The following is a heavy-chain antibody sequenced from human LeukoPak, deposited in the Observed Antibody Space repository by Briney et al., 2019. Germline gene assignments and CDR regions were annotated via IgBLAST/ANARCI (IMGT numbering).Heavy chain of an antibody. CDR1: GGSISSSSYY. CDR2: IYYSGST. V-gene: IGHV4-39*07. D-gene: IGHD3-9*01. Sequence: SETLSLTCTVSGGSISSSSYYWGWIRQPPGKGLEWIGSIYYSGSTYYNPSLKSRVTISVDTSKNQFSLKLSSVTATDTAVYYCARVHDILTGYGWGYYFDYWGQGTLVTVSS. J-gene: IGHJ4*02. CDR3: ARVHDILTGYGWGYYFDY.